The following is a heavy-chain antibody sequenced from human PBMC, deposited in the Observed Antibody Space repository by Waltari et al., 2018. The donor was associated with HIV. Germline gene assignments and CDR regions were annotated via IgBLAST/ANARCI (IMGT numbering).Heavy chain of an antibody. D-gene: IGHD1-1*01. J-gene: IGHJ4*02. Sequence: DVQLVESGGGLVQPGGSLRLSCGASCFIFDSYWMFWVRQAPGEGLVWVARIKTDGTITTYADSVKGRFVISRDNAKNTLFLQMNSLRVEDTAVYYCTRTLQDLYFFDEWGQGTLVTVSS. V-gene: IGHV3-74*01. CDR2: IKTDGTIT. CDR1: CFIFDSYW. CDR3: TRTLQDLYFFDE.